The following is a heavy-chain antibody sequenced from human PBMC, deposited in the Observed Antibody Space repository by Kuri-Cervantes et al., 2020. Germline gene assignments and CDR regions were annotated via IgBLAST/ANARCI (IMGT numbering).Heavy chain of an antibody. J-gene: IGHJ6*02. V-gene: IGHV3-7*01. CDR1: GFTFSDYY. Sequence: GGSLRLSCAASGFTFSDYYMSWVRQAPGKGLEWVANIKQDGSEKYYVDSVKGRFTISRDNAKNSLYLQMNSLRAEDTAVYYCARDGGYYYYYYGMDVWGQGTTVTVSS. CDR3: ARDGGYYYYYYGMDV. CDR2: IKQDGSEK. D-gene: IGHD3-16*01.